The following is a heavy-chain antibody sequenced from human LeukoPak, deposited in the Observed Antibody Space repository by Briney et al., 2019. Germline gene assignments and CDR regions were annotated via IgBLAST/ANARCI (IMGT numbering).Heavy chain of an antibody. V-gene: IGHV5-51*01. CDR1: GYNFTNFW. CDR3: ARQRCVSGRCYHTNVFDI. J-gene: IGHJ3*02. D-gene: IGHD2-15*01. CDR2: INPADSET. Sequence: GESLKIPCKGFGYNFTNFWTGWVRQMPGKGLEWMGVINPADSETRYSPSFQGPVTISADKSMNTAYLQWTTVQASDTAMYYCARQRCVSGRCYHTNVFDIWGQGTMVTISS.